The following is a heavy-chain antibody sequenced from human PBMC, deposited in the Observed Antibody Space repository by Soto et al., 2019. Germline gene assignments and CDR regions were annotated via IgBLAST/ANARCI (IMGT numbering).Heavy chain of an antibody. CDR2: INHSGST. CDR3: ARITRRRYCSGGSCYGPDY. D-gene: IGHD2-15*01. Sequence: QVQLQQWGAGLLKPSETLSLTCAVYGGSFSGYYWSWIRQPPGKGLEWIGEINHSGSTNYNPSRKSRVTISVDTSKNQFSLKLSSVTAADTAVYYCARITRRRYCSGGSCYGPDYWGQGTLVTVSS. J-gene: IGHJ4*02. CDR1: GGSFSGYY. V-gene: IGHV4-34*01.